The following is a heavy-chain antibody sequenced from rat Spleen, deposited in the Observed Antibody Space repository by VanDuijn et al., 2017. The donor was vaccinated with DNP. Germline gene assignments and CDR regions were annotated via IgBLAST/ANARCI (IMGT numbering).Heavy chain of an antibody. J-gene: IGHJ1*01. CDR3: ARGSSSIYWYFDF. CDR1: GFTFTNYY. D-gene: IGHD1-2*01. CDR2: ISTSGDRT. V-gene: IGHV5-25*01. Sequence: EVQLVESGGGLVQPGRSLKLSCAASGFTFTNYYMAWVRQAPKKGLEWVATISTSGDRTYYPDSVKGRFTISRDNAKSSLFLQMNSLKSEDTATYYCARGSSSIYWYFDFWGPGTMVTVSS.